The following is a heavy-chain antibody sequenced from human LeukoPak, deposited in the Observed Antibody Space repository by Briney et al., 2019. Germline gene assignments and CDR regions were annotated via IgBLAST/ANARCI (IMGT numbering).Heavy chain of an antibody. CDR3: ARELPPVRGKRVAFDI. J-gene: IGHJ3*02. CDR1: GYTFTGYY. CDR2: INPNSGGT. D-gene: IGHD3-10*02. Sequence: ASVKVSCKASGYTFTGYYMHWVRQAPGQGLEWMGWINPNSGGTNYAQKFQGRVTMTRDTSISTAYMELSRLRSEDTAVYYCARELPPVRGKRVAFDIWGQGTMVTVSS. V-gene: IGHV1-2*02.